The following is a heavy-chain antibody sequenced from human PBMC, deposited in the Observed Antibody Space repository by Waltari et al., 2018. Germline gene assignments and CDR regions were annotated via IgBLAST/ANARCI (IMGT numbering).Heavy chain of an antibody. CDR3: TKDVPYTGGGAVRY. Sequence: EVQLAESGGGLVKPGGSLRLSCAASGLTFIDAWMTWVRQAPGKGLEWVVHIKSRPSGGTADYAAPVKGRFSISRDDSKNTIYLQMNSLKTEDTAIYYCTKDVPYTGGGAVRYWGQGTLVTVSS. V-gene: IGHV3-15*01. CDR1: GLTFIDAW. J-gene: IGHJ4*02. CDR2: IKSRPSGGTA. D-gene: IGHD6-19*01.